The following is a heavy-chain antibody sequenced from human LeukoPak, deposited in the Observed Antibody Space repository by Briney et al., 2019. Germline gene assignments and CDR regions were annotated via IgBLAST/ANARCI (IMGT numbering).Heavy chain of an antibody. CDR3: ARQGWSSTAYYHIDV. J-gene: IGHJ6*03. Sequence: GESLKISCKGSGYSFTSYWIAWVRQMPGKGLEWMGIIYPGDSGTRYSPSFEGQVTISADKSITTAYLQWTSVKASDTAMYYCARQGWSSTAYYHIDVWGKGTTVTVSS. D-gene: IGHD2-2*01. CDR1: GYSFTSYW. V-gene: IGHV5-51*01. CDR2: IYPGDSGT.